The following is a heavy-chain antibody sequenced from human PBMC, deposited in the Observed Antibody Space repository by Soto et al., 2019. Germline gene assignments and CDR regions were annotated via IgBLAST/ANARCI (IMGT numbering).Heavy chain of an antibody. CDR3: ARDTQIAARHYYYYGMDV. J-gene: IGHJ6*02. D-gene: IGHD6-6*01. CDR1: GGSISSGGYY. Sequence: QVQLQESGPGLVKPSQTLSLTCTVSGGSISSGGYYWSWIRQHPGKGLEWIGYIYYSGSTYYNPXXKSRDTLSVDXXKXQXXLKLSSVTAADTAVYYCARDTQIAARHYYYYGMDVWGQGTTVTVSS. V-gene: IGHV4-31*03. CDR2: IYYSGST.